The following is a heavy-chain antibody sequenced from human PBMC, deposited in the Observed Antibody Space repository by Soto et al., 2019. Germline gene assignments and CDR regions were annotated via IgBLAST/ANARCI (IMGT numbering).Heavy chain of an antibody. CDR1: GGTLSRSA. J-gene: IGHJ4*02. CDR2: IIPIFGPA. Sequence: QVQLVQSGAEVKKPGSSVKVSCTASGGTLSRSAISWVRQAPGQGLEWMGGIIPIFGPAIYAQKFRGRVSIIADESTRTAYMEMSSLRSDDTAVYYCGTGSSWTNVDSWGQGTLVTVSS. D-gene: IGHD6-13*01. CDR3: GTGSSWTNVDS. V-gene: IGHV1-69*01.